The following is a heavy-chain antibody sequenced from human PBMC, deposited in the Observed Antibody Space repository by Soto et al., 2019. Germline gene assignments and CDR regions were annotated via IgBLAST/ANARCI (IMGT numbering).Heavy chain of an antibody. CDR2: IVVGSGNT. V-gene: IGHV1-58*01. Sequence: SVKVSCKASGFTFTSSAVQWVRQARGQRLEWIGWIVVGSGNTNYAQKFQERVTITRDMSTSTAYMELSSLRSEDTAVYYCATLPDYYDSSGYYYPPWGQGTMVIVSS. CDR1: GFTFTSSA. CDR3: ATLPDYYDSSGYYYPP. D-gene: IGHD3-22*01. J-gene: IGHJ3*01.